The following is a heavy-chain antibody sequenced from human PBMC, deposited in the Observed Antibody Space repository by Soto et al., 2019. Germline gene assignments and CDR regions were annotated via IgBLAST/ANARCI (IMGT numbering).Heavy chain of an antibody. Sequence: GASVKVSCKATGYTFSAYAMHWVRQAPGQGLEWMGIINPSGGSTSYAQKFQGRVTMTRDTSTSTVYMELSSLRSEDTAVDYCARDPTLSVDRATRDPRLCPDYWGKGTMVA. CDR2: INPSGGST. J-gene: IGHJ4*02. V-gene: IGHV1-46*03. CDR1: GYTFSAYA. CDR3: ARDPTLSVDRATRDPRLCPDY. D-gene: IGHD2-2*01.